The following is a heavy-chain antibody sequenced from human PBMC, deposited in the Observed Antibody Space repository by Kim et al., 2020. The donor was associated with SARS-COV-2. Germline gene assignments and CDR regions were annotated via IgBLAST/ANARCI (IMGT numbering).Heavy chain of an antibody. D-gene: IGHD3-16*01. J-gene: IGHJ4*02. V-gene: IGHV1-46*01. Sequence: ASVKVSCKASGYTFTSYYIHWVRQAPGQGLEWMGIINPSGGSTSYAQKFQGRVTMTRDTSTSTVYMELSSLRSEDTAVYYCARDSGLGFVGYWGQGTLVTVSS. CDR1: GYTFTSYY. CDR3: ARDSGLGFVGY. CDR2: INPSGGST.